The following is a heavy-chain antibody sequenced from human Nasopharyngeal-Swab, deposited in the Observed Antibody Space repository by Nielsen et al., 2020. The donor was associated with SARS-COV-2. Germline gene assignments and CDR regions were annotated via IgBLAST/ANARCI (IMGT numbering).Heavy chain of an antibody. CDR2: IGTAGDT. J-gene: IGHJ2*01. Sequence: GGSLRLSCAASGFTFSSYDMHWVRQATGKGLEWVSAIGTAGDTYYPGSVKGRFTISRENAKNPLYLQMNSLRAGDTAVYYCARTGAGTPYWYFDLWGRGTLVTVSS. V-gene: IGHV3-13*01. CDR3: ARTGAGTPYWYFDL. D-gene: IGHD6-19*01. CDR1: GFTFSSYD.